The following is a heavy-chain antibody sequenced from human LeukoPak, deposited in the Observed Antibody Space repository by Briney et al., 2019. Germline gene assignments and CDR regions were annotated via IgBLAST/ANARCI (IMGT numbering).Heavy chain of an antibody. D-gene: IGHD2-15*01. CDR1: GGSISSGGYY. V-gene: IGHV4-31*03. Sequence: PSETLSFTCTVSGGSISSGGYYWSWIRQHPGKGLEWIGYIYYSGSTYYNPSLKSRVTISVDTSKNQFSLKLSSVTAADTAVYYCASPTATSPKAFDIWGQGTMVTVSS. J-gene: IGHJ3*02. CDR2: IYYSGST. CDR3: ASPTATSPKAFDI.